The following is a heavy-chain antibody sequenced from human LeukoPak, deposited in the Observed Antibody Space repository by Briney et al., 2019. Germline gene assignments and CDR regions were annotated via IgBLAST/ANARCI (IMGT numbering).Heavy chain of an antibody. Sequence: ASVKVSCKASGYTFTSYYMHWVRQAPGQGLEWVGIINPSDGSTRYPQKFQGRVTMTRDTSTSTVHMELSSLRSEDTAVYYCARDPTAYSGSYPFDYWGQGTLVTVSS. D-gene: IGHD1-26*01. J-gene: IGHJ4*02. V-gene: IGHV1-46*01. CDR3: ARDPTAYSGSYPFDY. CDR2: INPSDGST. CDR1: GYTFTSYY.